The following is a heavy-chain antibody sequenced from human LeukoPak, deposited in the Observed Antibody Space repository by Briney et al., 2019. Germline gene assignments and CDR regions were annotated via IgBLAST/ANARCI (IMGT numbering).Heavy chain of an antibody. J-gene: IGHJ4*02. CDR1: GFTFSSYW. CDR2: IKQDGSEK. CDR3: AKDLYGGDY. Sequence: PGGSLRLSCAASGFTFSSYWMSWVRQAPGKGLEWVANIKQDGSEKYYVDSVKGRFTISRDNARNSLYLQINSLRAEDTAVYYCAKDLYGGDYWGQGTLVTVSS. D-gene: IGHD4-23*01. V-gene: IGHV3-7*01.